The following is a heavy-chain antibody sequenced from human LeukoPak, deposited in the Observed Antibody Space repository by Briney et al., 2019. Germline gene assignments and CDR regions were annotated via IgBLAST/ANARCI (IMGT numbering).Heavy chain of an antibody. J-gene: IGHJ6*02. CDR2: ISSSGSTI. CDR1: GFTFSSYE. D-gene: IGHD3-9*01. Sequence: GGSLRLSCAASGFTFSSYEMNWVRQAPGKGLEWVSYISSSGSTIYYADSVKGRFTISRDNAKNSLYLQINSLRAEDTAVYYCARDREYYDILTGYYIRYGMDVWGQGTTVTVSS. CDR3: ARDREYYDILTGYYIRYGMDV. V-gene: IGHV3-48*03.